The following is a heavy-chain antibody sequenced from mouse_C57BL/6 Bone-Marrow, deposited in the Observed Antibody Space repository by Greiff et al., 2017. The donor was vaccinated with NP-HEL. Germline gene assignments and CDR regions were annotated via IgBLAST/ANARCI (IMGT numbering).Heavy chain of an antibody. Sequence: VQLQQPGAELVKPGASVKLSCKASGYTFTSYWMQWVKQRPGQGLEWIGEIDPSDSYPNYNQKFKGKATLTVDTSSSTAYMQLSSLTSEDSAVYYCARGGPYWGQGTLVTVSA. J-gene: IGHJ3*01. CDR2: IDPSDSYP. CDR3: ARGGPY. V-gene: IGHV1-50*01. CDR1: GYTFTSYW.